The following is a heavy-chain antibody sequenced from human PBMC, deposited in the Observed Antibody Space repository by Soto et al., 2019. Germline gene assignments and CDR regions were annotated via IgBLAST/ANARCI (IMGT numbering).Heavy chain of an antibody. D-gene: IGHD3-10*01. CDR2: ISVYNGNT. CDR1: GYTFRNYA. CDR3: ARDGRITVIRGPLPFDS. V-gene: IGHV1-18*01. Sequence: ASVKVSCKASGYTFRNYAFSWVRQAPGQGLEWMGWISVYNGNTKSAEKFQGRVTMTTDTSTSTAYMELRSLSSDDTALYYCARDGRITVIRGPLPFDSWG. J-gene: IGHJ5*01.